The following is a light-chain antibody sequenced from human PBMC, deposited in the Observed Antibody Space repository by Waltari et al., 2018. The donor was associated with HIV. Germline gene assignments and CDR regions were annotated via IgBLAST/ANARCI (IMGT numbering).Light chain of an antibody. J-gene: IGLJ3*02. CDR1: ALTNYY. V-gene: IGLV3-27*01. CDR2: KNT. Sequence: SYELTQPSSVSVSPGQTARLTCSGDALTNYYARWYQQKPGQAPVLVIYKNTERPSGIPGRFSGSRSGTTVTLTISGAQVGDEADYYCFSAADDNLRVFGGGTKLTVL. CDR3: FSAADDNLRV.